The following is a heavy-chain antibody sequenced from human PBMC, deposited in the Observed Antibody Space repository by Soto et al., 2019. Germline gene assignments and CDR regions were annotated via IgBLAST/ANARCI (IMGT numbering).Heavy chain of an antibody. V-gene: IGHV3-30*03. J-gene: IGHJ3*02. D-gene: IGHD5-12*01. CDR1: GFTFSSYG. Sequence: PGGSLILSCAASGFTFSSYGMHGVRQAPGKGLEWVAVISYDGSNKYYADSVKGRFTISRDNSKNTLYLQMNSLRAEDTAVYYCAAWLYSGYDSSAFDIWGQGPMVTVSS. CDR2: ISYDGSNK. CDR3: AAWLYSGYDSSAFDI.